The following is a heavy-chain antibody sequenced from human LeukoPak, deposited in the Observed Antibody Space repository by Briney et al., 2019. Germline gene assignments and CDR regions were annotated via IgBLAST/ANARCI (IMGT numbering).Heavy chain of an antibody. Sequence: GESLKISCKGSGYSFTSYWIGWVRQMPGKGLEWMGIIYPGDSDTRYSPSFQGQVTISADKSISTAYLQWSSLKASDTAMYYCARRVVGATRGPYYFGYWGQGTLVTVSS. CDR3: ARRVVGATRGPYYFGY. J-gene: IGHJ4*02. V-gene: IGHV5-51*01. D-gene: IGHD1-26*01. CDR1: GYSFTSYW. CDR2: IYPGDSDT.